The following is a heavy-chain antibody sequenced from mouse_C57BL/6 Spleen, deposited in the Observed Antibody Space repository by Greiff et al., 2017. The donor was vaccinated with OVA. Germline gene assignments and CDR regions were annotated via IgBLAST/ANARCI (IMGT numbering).Heavy chain of an antibody. CDR2: ISDGGSYT. D-gene: IGHD2-14*01. CDR1: GFTFSSYA. J-gene: IGHJ4*01. CDR3: AREDRNYYAMDY. Sequence: EVQRVESGGGLVKPGGSLKLSCAASGFTFSSYAMSWVRQTPEKRLEWVATISDGGSYTYYPDNVKGRFTISRDNAKNTLYLQMSHLKSEDTAMYYCAREDRNYYAMDYWGQGTSVTVSS. V-gene: IGHV5-4*01.